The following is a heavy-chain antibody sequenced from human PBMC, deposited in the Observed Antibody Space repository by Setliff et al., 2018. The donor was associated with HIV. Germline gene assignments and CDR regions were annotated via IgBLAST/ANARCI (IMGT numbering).Heavy chain of an antibody. D-gene: IGHD3-3*01. Sequence: SETLSLTCTVSGGSISSYYWSWIRQPPGKGLEWIGYIYYSGSTNYNPSLKSRVTISVDTSKNQFSLTLSSGTAADPAGYYCARGVGEYYNFWSGYPAWYFDLWGRGTLVTVSS. V-gene: IGHV4-59*01. CDR1: GGSISSYY. CDR3: ARGVGEYYNFWSGYPAWYFDL. J-gene: IGHJ2*01. CDR2: IYYSGST.